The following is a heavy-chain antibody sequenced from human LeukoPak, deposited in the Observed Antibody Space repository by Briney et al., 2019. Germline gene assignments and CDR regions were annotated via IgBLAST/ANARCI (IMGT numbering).Heavy chain of an antibody. D-gene: IGHD2-8*02. J-gene: IGHJ4*02. CDR3: ATYRQVLLPFES. CDR2: IFPSGGEI. Sequence: GGSLRLSCEASGFTFSTFAMTWVRQPPGKGLEWVSSIFPSGGEIHYADSVRGRFTISRDNSKSTLSLQMNSLRAEDTAIYYCATYRQVLLPFESWGQGTLVTVSS. V-gene: IGHV3-23*01. CDR1: GFTFSTFA.